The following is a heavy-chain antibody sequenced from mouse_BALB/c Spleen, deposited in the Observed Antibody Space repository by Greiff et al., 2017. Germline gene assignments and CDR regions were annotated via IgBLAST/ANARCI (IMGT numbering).Heavy chain of an antibody. CDR2: ISNGGGST. CDR1: GFTFSSYT. D-gene: IGHD2-4*01. J-gene: IGHJ3*01. Sequence: EVNLVESGGGLVQPGGSLKLSCAASGFTFSSYTMSWVRQTPEKRLEWVAYISNGGGSTYYPDTVKGRFTISRDNAKNTLYLQMSSLKSEDTAMYYCARAHYYDYETWFAYWGQGTLGTVSA. V-gene: IGHV5-12-2*01. CDR3: ARAHYYDYETWFAY.